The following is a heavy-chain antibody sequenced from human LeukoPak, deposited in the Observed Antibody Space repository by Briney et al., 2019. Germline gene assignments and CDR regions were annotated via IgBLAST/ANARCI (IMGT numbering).Heavy chain of an antibody. CDR2: IKQDGSEK. D-gene: IGHD2-15*01. CDR1: GFTFSSYW. J-gene: IGHJ4*02. Sequence: PGGSLRLSRAASGFTFSSYWMSGVRQAPGKGLEWVANIKQDGSEKYYVDSVKGRFTISRDNAKNSLYLQMNSLRAEDTAVYYCARGREDIVVLYYFDYWGQGTLVTVSS. V-gene: IGHV3-7*01. CDR3: ARGREDIVVLYYFDY.